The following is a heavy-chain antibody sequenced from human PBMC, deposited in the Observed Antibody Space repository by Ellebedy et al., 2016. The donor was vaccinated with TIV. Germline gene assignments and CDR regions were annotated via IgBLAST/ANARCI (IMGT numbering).Heavy chain of an antibody. J-gene: IGHJ6*02. CDR1: GGTFSNYA. CDR3: ARGKRGYSYGHDNFYGMDV. V-gene: IGHV1-69*10. CDR2: NIPILGQA. Sequence: ASVKVSCKPSGGTFSNYAFSWVRQAPGQGLEWMGGNIPILGQAIYAQKFQGRVTITADASTNTVYMEVTSLRSEDTAVYFCARGKRGYSYGHDNFYGMDVWGQGTTVSVS. D-gene: IGHD5-18*01.